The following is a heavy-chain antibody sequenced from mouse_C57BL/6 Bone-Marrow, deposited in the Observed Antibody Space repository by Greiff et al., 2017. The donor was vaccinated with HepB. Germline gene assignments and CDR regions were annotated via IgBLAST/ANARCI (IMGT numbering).Heavy chain of an antibody. CDR3: ARKDYYDYDVGAMDY. V-gene: IGHV1-55*01. CDR1: GYTFTSYW. D-gene: IGHD2-4*01. Sequence: VQLQQPGAELVKPGASVKLSCKASGYTFTSYWMHWVKQRPGQGLEWIGDIYPGSGSTNYNEKFKSKATLTVDTSSSTAYMQLSSLTSEDSAVYYCARKDYYDYDVGAMDYWGQGTSVTVSS. CDR2: IYPGSGST. J-gene: IGHJ4*01.